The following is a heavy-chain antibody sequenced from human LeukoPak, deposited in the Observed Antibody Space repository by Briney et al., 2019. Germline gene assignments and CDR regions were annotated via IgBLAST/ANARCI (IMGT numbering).Heavy chain of an antibody. J-gene: IGHJ4*02. Sequence: PGGSLRLSCAASGFTFSSYAMSWVRQAPGKGLEWVSAISGSGGSTYYADSVKGRFTISRDNSKNTLYLQMNSLRAEDTAVYYCAKDSCADSYGIAAFSFSCYWGQGTLVTVSS. CDR2: ISGSGGST. V-gene: IGHV3-23*01. CDR1: GFTFSSYA. D-gene: IGHD6-13*01. CDR3: AKDSCADSYGIAAFSFSCY.